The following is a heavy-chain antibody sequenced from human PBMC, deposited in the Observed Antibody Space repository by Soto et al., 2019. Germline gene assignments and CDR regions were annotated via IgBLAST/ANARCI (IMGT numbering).Heavy chain of an antibody. CDR2: INHSGST. V-gene: IGHV4-34*01. D-gene: IGHD2-2*01. J-gene: IGHJ6*03. CDR1: GGSFSGYY. CDR3: ARGRGYCSSTSCYALDRRQLAPRGDYYYYYMDV. Sequence: SETLSLTCAVYGGSFSGYYWSWIRQPPGKGLEWIGEINHSGSTNYNPSLKSRVTISVDTSKNQFSLKLSSVTAADTAVYYCARGRGYCSSTSCYALDRRQLAPRGDYYYYYMDVWGKGTTVTVSS.